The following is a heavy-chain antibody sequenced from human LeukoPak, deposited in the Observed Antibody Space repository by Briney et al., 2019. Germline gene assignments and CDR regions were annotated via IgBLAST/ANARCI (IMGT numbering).Heavy chain of an antibody. CDR2: INAGNGNT. CDR3: ARDAGDTAIDY. V-gene: IGHV1-3*01. Sequence: ASVKVSCKPSGYTFTSYDMHCVRHAPGQRLEWMGWINAGNGNTKYSQKFQGRVTITRYTSASTGHMELSSLRSEDTAVYYCARDAGDTAIDYWGQGTLVTVSS. CDR1: GYTFTSYD. D-gene: IGHD5-18*01. J-gene: IGHJ4*02.